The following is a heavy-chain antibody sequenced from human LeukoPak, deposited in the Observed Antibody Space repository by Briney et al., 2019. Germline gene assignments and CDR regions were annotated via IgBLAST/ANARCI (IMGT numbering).Heavy chain of an antibody. CDR1: GGSPSGYY. D-gene: IGHD1-26*01. Sequence: SETLSLTCLVYGGSPSGYYRGWVSHLPRKGVGWIGEINHSGSTNYNPSLKSRVTISVDPSKDQFSLKLSSVTAADTAVYYCARGRDGSYCTFFDYWGQGTLVTVSS. CDR3: ARGRDGSYCTFFDY. V-gene: IGHV4-34*01. CDR2: INHSGST. J-gene: IGHJ4*02.